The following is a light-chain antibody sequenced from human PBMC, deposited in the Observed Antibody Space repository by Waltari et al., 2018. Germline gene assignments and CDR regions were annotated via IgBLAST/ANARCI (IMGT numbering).Light chain of an antibody. V-gene: IGLV1-44*01. Sequence: QSVLTQPPSTSGTPGQRVIISCSGSSSNIGRNIVNWYQQLPGSAPKLLIYSNSPRPSGVPDRFSGSKSDTSASLAISGLESDDEADYYCAAWDDSLNGWVFGGGTKLTVL. CDR3: AAWDDSLNGWV. J-gene: IGLJ3*02. CDR1: SSNIGRNI. CDR2: SNS.